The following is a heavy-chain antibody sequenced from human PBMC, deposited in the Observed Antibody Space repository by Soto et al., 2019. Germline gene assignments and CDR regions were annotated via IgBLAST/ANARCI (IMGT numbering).Heavy chain of an antibody. J-gene: IGHJ4*02. CDR3: ARNRCSVACRFHFDC. V-gene: IGHV4-59*01. CDR1: GGSINTYY. D-gene: IGHD5-12*01. Sequence: LTCTVSGGSINTYYRSWIRQPPRKGLEWIGYVDYSGNSDSSPSLKSRVTISIDTSKKQVSLKLNSVTAAYTAVYYCARNRCSVACRFHFDCWGQGITVTVSS. CDR2: VDYSGNS.